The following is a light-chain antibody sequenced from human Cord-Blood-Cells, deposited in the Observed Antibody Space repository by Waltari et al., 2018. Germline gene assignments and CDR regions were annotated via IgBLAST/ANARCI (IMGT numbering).Light chain of an antibody. CDR2: EDN. Sequence: NFMLTQPHSVSEPPGKTVTIPCTRSSGSIARTYVPWYQQRPGSSPTTVIYEDNQRPSGVPDRFSGSIDSSSNSASLTISGLKTEDEADYYCQSYDSSNVVFGGGTKLTVL. CDR3: QSYDSSNVV. J-gene: IGLJ2*01. CDR1: SGSIARTY. V-gene: IGLV6-57*01.